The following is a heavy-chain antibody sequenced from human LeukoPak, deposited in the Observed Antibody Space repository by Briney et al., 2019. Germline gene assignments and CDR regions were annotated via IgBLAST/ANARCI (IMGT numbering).Heavy chain of an antibody. CDR2: IYHSGST. Sequence: SETLSLTCTVSGYSISSGYYWGWIRQPPGKGLEWIGSIYHSGSTYYNPSLKSRVTISVDTSKNQFSLKLSSVTAADTAVYYCAGTLSGSYSNFDYWGQGTLVTVSS. J-gene: IGHJ4*02. D-gene: IGHD1-26*01. CDR3: AGTLSGSYSNFDY. CDR1: GYSISSGYY. V-gene: IGHV4-38-2*02.